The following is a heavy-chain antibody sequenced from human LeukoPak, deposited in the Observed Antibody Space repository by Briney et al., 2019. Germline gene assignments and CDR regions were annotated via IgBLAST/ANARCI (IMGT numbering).Heavy chain of an antibody. CDR2: IYYSGST. Sequence: SETLSLTCTVSGGSMNSYYWSWIRQPPGKGLEWIGYIYYSGSTNYNPSLKSRVTISVGMSKNQFSLKLNSVTAADTAVYYCARGRRDCGNGVCYSSYYFDYWGQGALVTVSS. J-gene: IGHJ4*02. CDR3: ARGRRDCGNGVCYSSYYFDY. V-gene: IGHV4-59*01. D-gene: IGHD2-8*01. CDR1: GGSMNSYY.